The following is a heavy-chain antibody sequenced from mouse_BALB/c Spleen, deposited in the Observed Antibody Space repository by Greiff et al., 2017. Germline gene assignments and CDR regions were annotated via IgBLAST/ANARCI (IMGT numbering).Heavy chain of an antibody. CDR1: GFNIKDYY. V-gene: IGHV14-4*02. CDR2: IDPENGDT. Sequence: VQLQQSGAELVRSGASVKLSCTASGFNIKDYYMHWVKQRPEQGLEWIGWIDPENGDTEYAPKFQGKATMTADTSSNTAYLQLSSLTSEDSAVYYCARGNAMDYWGQGTSVTVSS. J-gene: IGHJ4*01. CDR3: ARGNAMDY.